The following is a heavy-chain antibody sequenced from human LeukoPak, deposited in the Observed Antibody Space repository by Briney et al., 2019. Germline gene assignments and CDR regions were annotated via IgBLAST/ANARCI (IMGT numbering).Heavy chain of an antibody. D-gene: IGHD2-8*02. CDR3: AKDPGASVSGFHMDV. J-gene: IGHJ6*03. Sequence: GGSLRLSCATSGFTFRNYGMHWVRQATGKGLEWVSFIWSDGNNRFYADSVKGRFTISRDNSKNMLYLQMDSLRPEDTAVHYCAKDPGASVSGFHMDVWGKGTTVIVSS. CDR1: GFTFRNYG. CDR2: IWSDGNNR. V-gene: IGHV3-30*02.